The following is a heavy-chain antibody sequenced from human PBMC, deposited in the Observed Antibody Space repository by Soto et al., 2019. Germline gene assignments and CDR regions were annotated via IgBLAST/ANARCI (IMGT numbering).Heavy chain of an antibody. CDR3: ARVWDSSGPNFDY. D-gene: IGHD3-22*01. V-gene: IGHV4-31*03. CDR2: IYYSGST. CDR1: GGAISSGGYY. Sequence: QVQLQESGPGLVKPSQTLSLTCTVSGGAISSGGYYWSWIRQHPGKGLEWIGYIYYSGSTYYNSSLKSRVTISVDTSKNQFSLKLSSVTAADTAVYYCARVWDSSGPNFDYWGQGTLVTVSS. J-gene: IGHJ4*02.